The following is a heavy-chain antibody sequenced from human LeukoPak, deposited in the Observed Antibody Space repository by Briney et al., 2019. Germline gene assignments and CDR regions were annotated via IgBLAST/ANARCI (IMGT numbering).Heavy chain of an antibody. CDR2: IKSKTDGGTT. CDR1: GFTFSNAW. J-gene: IGHJ4*02. CDR3: TTDYDIVVVVAAPFDY. Sequence: GGSLRLSCAASGFTFSNAWMSWVRQAPGKGLEWVGRIKSKTDGGTTDYAAPVKGRFTISRDDSKNTLYLQMNSLKTEDTAVYYCTTDYDIVVVVAAPFDYWGQGTLVTVSS. V-gene: IGHV3-15*01. D-gene: IGHD2-15*01.